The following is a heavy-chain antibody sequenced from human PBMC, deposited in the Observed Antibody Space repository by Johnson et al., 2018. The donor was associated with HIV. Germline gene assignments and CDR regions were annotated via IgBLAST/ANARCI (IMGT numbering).Heavy chain of an antibody. V-gene: IGHV3-66*02. CDR1: GFTVSSNY. J-gene: IGHJ3*02. Sequence: EKLVESGGGLVQPGRSLRLSCAASGFTVSSNYMSWVRQAPGKGLEWVSVIYSGGSTYYADSVKGRFTISRDNSKNTLYLQMNSLRAEDTAVYYCARVSSSSSFDAFDIWGQGTMVTVSS. D-gene: IGHD6-6*01. CDR3: ARVSSSSSFDAFDI. CDR2: IYSGGST.